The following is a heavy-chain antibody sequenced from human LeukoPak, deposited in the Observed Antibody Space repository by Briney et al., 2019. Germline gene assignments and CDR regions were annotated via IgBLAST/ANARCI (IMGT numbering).Heavy chain of an antibody. Sequence: SETLSLTCTVSGGSISSYYWGWIRQPAGKGLEWIGRIYTSGSTNYNPSLKSRVTMSVDTSKNQFSLKLSSVTAADTAVYYCARESGYEVARTSYYYYYYGMDVWGQGTTVTVSS. V-gene: IGHV4-4*07. CDR3: ARESGYEVARTSYYYYYYGMDV. CDR1: GGSISSYY. D-gene: IGHD5-12*01. CDR2: IYTSGST. J-gene: IGHJ6*02.